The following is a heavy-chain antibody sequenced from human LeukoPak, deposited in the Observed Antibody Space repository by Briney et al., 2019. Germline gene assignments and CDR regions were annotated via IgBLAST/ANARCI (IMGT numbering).Heavy chain of an antibody. D-gene: IGHD5-18*01. CDR2: ISGSGGST. Sequence: PGGSLRLSCAASEFTFSKYWMHWVRHAPGKGLVWVSAISGSGGSTYYADSVKGRFTISRDNSKNTLYLQMNSLRAEDTAVYYWAKRKGYSYGTDFDNWGQGTLVTVSS. CDR3: AKRKGYSYGTDFDN. J-gene: IGHJ4*02. CDR1: EFTFSKYW. V-gene: IGHV3-23*01.